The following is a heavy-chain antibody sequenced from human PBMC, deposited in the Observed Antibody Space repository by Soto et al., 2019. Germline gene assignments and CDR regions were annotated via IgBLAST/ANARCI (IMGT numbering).Heavy chain of an antibody. CDR1: GFTFSSYA. CDR3: ARVEKGDSSGWYPTSGMDV. Sequence: VGSLRLSCAASGFTFSSYAMHWVRQAPGNGLEWVAVISYDGSNKYYADSVKGRFTISRDNSKNTLYLQMNSLRAEDTAVYYCARVEKGDSSGWYPTSGMDVWGQGTTVTVSS. J-gene: IGHJ6*02. CDR2: ISYDGSNK. D-gene: IGHD6-19*01. V-gene: IGHV3-30-3*01.